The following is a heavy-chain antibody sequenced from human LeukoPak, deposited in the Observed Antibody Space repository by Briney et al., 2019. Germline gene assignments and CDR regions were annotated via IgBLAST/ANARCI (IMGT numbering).Heavy chain of an antibody. Sequence: SETLSLTCAVSGGSINSDYWWAWVRQSPGKGLEWIGEIYHTGSVNYNLSLESRVTISRDGSKNQFSLMLRSVTAADTAVYYCARHDDFLSAYNYWGQGILVTVSS. V-gene: IGHV4-4*02. CDR1: GGSINSDYW. CDR2: IYHTGSV. J-gene: IGHJ4*02. CDR3: ARHDDFLSAYNY. D-gene: IGHD3-3*01.